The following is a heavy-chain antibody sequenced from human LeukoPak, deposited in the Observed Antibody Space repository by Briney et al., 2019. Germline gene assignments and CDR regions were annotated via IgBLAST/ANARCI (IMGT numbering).Heavy chain of an antibody. D-gene: IGHD7-27*01. CDR3: ARDLGNWGFNDYYYYGMDV. CDR1: RFTFSSYG. CDR2: IWYDGSNK. V-gene: IGHV3-33*01. J-gene: IGHJ6*02. Sequence: RGSLRLSCAASRFTFSSYGMHWVRQAPGKGLEWVAVIWYDGSNKYYADSVKGRFTISRDNSKNTLYLQMNSLRAEDTAVYYCARDLGNWGFNDYYYYGMDVWGQGTTITVSS.